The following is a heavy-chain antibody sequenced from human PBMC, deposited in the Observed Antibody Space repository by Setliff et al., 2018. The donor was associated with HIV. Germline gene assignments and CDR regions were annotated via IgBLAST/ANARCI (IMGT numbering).Heavy chain of an antibody. V-gene: IGHV1-2*06. J-gene: IGHJ4*02. D-gene: IGHD3-10*01. CDR2: INPKSGGT. CDR1: GYTFTGYY. CDR3: ARDGYYYGSGSYSSFDY. Sequence: ASVKVSCKASGYTFTGYYMHWVRQAPGQGPEWLGRINPKSGGTRYAQKFQGRVSMTRDTAISTAYMELSRLRSDDSAVYYCARDGYYYGSGSYSSFDYWGQGTLVTVSS.